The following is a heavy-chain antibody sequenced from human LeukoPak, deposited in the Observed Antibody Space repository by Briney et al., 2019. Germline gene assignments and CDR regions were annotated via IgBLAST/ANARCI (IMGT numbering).Heavy chain of an antibody. Sequence: SETLSFTCTVSGGSISSYYWSWIRQPPGKGLEWIGYIYYGGSTNYNPSLKSRVTISVDTSKNQFSLKLSSVTAADTAVYYCARETTVTALDYWGQGTLVTVSS. CDR2: IYYGGST. D-gene: IGHD4-17*01. CDR1: GGSISSYY. V-gene: IGHV4-59*01. CDR3: ARETTVTALDY. J-gene: IGHJ4*02.